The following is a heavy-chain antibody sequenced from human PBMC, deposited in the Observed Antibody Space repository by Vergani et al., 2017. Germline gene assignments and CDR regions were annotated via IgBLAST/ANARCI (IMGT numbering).Heavy chain of an antibody. V-gene: IGHV3-48*03. CDR3: ARDNSSSSGMDV. CDR1: GFTFSSYE. Sequence: EVQLVESGGGLVQPGGSLRLSCAASGFTFSSYEMNWVRQAPGKGLEWVSYISSSGSTIYYADSVKGRFTISRDNAKNSLYLQMNSLRAEDTAVYYCARDNSSSSGMDVWGQGTTVTVSS. J-gene: IGHJ6*02. D-gene: IGHD6-6*01. CDR2: ISSSGSTI.